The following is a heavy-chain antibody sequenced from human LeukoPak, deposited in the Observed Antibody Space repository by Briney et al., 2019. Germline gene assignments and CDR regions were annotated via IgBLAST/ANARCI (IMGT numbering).Heavy chain of an antibody. CDR1: GGSFSGYY. V-gene: IGHV4-34*01. Sequence: SETLSLTCAVYGGSFSGYYWSWIRQPPGKGLEWIGEINHSGSTNYNPSLKSRVTISVDTSKNQFSLKLSSVTAADTAVYYCARLGHPPLDAFDIWGQGIMVTVSS. J-gene: IGHJ3*02. D-gene: IGHD7-27*01. CDR2: INHSGST. CDR3: ARLGHPPLDAFDI.